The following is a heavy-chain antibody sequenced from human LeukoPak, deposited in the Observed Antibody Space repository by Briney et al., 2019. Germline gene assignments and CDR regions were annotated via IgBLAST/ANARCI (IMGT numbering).Heavy chain of an antibody. Sequence: GGSLRLSSAASEVTFSSYWMSWVRQAPGRGLEWVASIKQDGSEKYYVDSVKGRVTISRDNAKNSLYLQMNSLRAEDTALYYCARDSRHLTSTRGGLKESRGAFFDYWGQGTLVTVSS. CDR1: EVTFSSYW. D-gene: IGHD2-2*01. CDR2: IKQDGSEK. J-gene: IGHJ4*02. CDR3: ARDSRHLTSTRGGLKESRGAFFDY. V-gene: IGHV3-7*03.